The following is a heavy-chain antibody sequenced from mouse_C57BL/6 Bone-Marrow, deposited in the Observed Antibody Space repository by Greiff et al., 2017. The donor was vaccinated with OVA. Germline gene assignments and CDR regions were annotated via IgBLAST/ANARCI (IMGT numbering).Heavy chain of an antibody. V-gene: IGHV1-74*01. CDR3: AIEEYSVGNYGFAY. Sequence: QVQLQQPGAELVKPGASVKVSCKASGYTFTSYWMHWVKQRPGQGLEWIGRIHPSDSDTNYNQKFKGKATLTVDKSSSTAYMQLSSLTSEDSAVYYCAIEEYSVGNYGFAYWGQGTLVTVSA. J-gene: IGHJ3*01. D-gene: IGHD2-1*01. CDR1: GYTFTSYW. CDR2: IHPSDSDT.